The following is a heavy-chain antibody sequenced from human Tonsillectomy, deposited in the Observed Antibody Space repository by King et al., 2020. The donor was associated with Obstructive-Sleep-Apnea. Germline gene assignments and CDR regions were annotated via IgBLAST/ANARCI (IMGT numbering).Heavy chain of an antibody. D-gene: IGHD6-13*01. CDR3: ARGTVGQQLDWYFDL. CDR2: LSWNRNSI. V-gene: IGHV3-9*01. CDR1: GFTFGDYA. J-gene: IGHJ2*01. Sequence: VQLVESGGRLVQPGRSLRLSCAASGFTFGDYAMHWVRQRPGKGLEWFSGLSWNRNSIAYADSLKGRFTISRDNAKNSLYLEMDSLTPEDTALYYCARGTVGQQLDWYFDLWGRGTLVTVSS.